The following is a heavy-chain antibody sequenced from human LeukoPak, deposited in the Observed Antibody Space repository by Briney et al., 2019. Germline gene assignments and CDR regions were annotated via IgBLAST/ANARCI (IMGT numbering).Heavy chain of an antibody. Sequence: GGSLRLSCAASGFTFSSYSMNWVRQAPGKGLEWVSSISGSSSYIYYADSVKGRFTISRDNAKNSLYLQMNSLRAEDTAVYYCARGSSGSSQIDYWGQGTLVTVSS. CDR1: GFTFSSYS. J-gene: IGHJ4*02. V-gene: IGHV3-21*01. CDR2: ISGSSSYI. D-gene: IGHD1-26*01. CDR3: ARGSSGSSQIDY.